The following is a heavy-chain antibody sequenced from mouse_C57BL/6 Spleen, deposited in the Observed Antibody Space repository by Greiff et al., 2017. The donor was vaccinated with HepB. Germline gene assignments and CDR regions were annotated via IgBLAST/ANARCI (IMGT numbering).Heavy chain of an antibody. Sequence: QVHVKQPGAELVKPGASVKVSCKASGYTFTSYWMHWVKQRPGQGLEWIGRIHPSDSDTNYNQKFKGKATLTVDKSSSTAYMQLSSLTSEDSAVYYCAIDYSNYVTEDYAMDYWGQGTSVTVSS. D-gene: IGHD2-5*01. V-gene: IGHV1-74*01. CDR3: AIDYSNYVTEDYAMDY. CDR2: IHPSDSDT. CDR1: GYTFTSYW. J-gene: IGHJ4*01.